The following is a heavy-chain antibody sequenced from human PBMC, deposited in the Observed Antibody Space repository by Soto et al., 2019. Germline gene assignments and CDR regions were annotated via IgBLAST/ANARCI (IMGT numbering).Heavy chain of an antibody. CDR2: IIGNGGVI. D-gene: IGHD2-8*01. J-gene: IGHJ4*02. CDR3: AKDRQPDGLWPFDH. Sequence: EVQLLESGGVLVQPGGSLRLSCAPAGFTFSTYAMSWVRQAPGKGLEWVSGIIGNGGVISYGDSVKGRFTISRDNSNNMLYLQMHSLRVEDTAVYYCAKDRQPDGLWPFDHWGQGTLVTVSS. CDR1: GFTFSTYA. V-gene: IGHV3-23*01.